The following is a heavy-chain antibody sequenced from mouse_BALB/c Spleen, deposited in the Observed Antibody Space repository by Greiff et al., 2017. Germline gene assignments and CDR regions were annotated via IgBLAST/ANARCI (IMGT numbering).Heavy chain of an antibody. V-gene: IGHV5-6-5*01. D-gene: IGHD1-2*01. CDR3: ARGSITTAYAMDY. Sequence: EVHLVESGGGLVKPGGSLKLSCAASGFTFSSYAMSWVRQTPEKRLEWVASISSGGSTYYPDSVKGRFTISRDNARNILYLQMSSLRSEDTAMYYCARGSITTAYAMDYWGQGTSVTVSS. CDR1: GFTFSSYA. CDR2: ISSGGST. J-gene: IGHJ4*01.